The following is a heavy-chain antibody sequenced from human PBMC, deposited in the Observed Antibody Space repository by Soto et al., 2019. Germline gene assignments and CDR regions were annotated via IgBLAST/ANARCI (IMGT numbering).Heavy chain of an antibody. Sequence: ASQTLSLTCSVSAGSIDHYYCSWIRQAPGTGLERLVYVYLNGRTSYNSSLTGPVSISVDRSKNQFSLNLSSVTAADTAVYYCAREDRISAPGGIWFHSGGQGTLVIVAS. CDR1: AGSIDHYY. V-gene: IGHV4-59*01. J-gene: IGHJ5*01. CDR3: AREDRISAPGGIWFHS. D-gene: IGHD6-13*01. CDR2: VYLNGRT.